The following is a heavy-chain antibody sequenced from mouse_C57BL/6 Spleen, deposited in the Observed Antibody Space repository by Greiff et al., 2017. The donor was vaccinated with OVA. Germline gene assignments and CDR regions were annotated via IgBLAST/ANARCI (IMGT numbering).Heavy chain of an antibody. Sequence: VQLQQSGAELVRPGTSVKVSCKASGYAFTNYLIEWVKQRPGQGLEWIGVINPGSGGTNYNEKFKGKATLTADKSSSTAYMQLSRLTSEDTAVYFCARDKRNWYFDVWGTGTTVTVSS. J-gene: IGHJ1*03. CDR2: INPGSGGT. V-gene: IGHV1-54*01. CDR1: GYAFTNYL. CDR3: ARDKRNWYFDV.